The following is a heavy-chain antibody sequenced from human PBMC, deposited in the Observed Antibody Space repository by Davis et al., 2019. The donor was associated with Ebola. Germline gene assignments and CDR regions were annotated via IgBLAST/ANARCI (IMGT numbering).Heavy chain of an antibody. CDR1: GGSISSGGYY. V-gene: IGHV4-31*03. D-gene: IGHD1-26*01. J-gene: IGHJ4*02. Sequence: MPSETLSLTCTVSGGSISSGGYYWSWIRQHPGKGLEWIGYIYYSGSTYYNPSLKSRVTISVDTSKNQFSLKLSSVTAADTAVYYCAGGSRELIDYWGQGTLVTVSS. CDR3: AGGSRELIDY. CDR2: IYYSGST.